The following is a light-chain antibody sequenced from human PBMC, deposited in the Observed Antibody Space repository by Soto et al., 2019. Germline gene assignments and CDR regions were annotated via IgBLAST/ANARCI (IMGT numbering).Light chain of an antibody. J-gene: IGLJ1*01. Sequence: QSALTQPPSVSAAPGQKVTISCSGSSSNIGNNYVSWYQQLPGTAPKLLIYENNKRPSGIPDRFSGSKSGTSATLGITGLQTGDEADYYCGTWDSSLSAGYYVFGTGTKVTDL. CDR2: ENN. CDR1: SSNIGNNY. CDR3: GTWDSSLSAGYYV. V-gene: IGLV1-51*02.